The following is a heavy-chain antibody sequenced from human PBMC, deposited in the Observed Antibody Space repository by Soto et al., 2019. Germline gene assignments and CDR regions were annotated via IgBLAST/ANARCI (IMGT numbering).Heavy chain of an antibody. CDR1: GFTFSSYA. D-gene: IGHD1-26*01. CDR2: ITIRGGST. V-gene: IGHV3-23*01. Sequence: EVQLLESGGGLVQPGGSLRLSCAASGFTFSSYAMSWVRQAPGKGLEWVSAITIRGGSTYNADSVKGRFTISRDNSKNTLYLQMNSLRAEDTAVYYCAKGIPGSYGDGMDVWGQGTTVTVSS. CDR3: AKGIPGSYGDGMDV. J-gene: IGHJ6*02.